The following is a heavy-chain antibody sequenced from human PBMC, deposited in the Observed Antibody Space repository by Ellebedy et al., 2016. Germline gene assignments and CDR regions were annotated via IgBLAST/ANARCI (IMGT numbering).Heavy chain of an antibody. CDR1: GFTVSSNY. D-gene: IGHD2-15*01. CDR3: ARVGFVVVVAATSGMDV. CDR2: IYSGGST. J-gene: IGHJ6*02. V-gene: IGHV3-53*01. Sequence: GGSLRLXXAASGFTVSSNYMSWVRQAPGKGLEWVSVIYSGGSTYYADSVKGRFTISRDNSKNTLYLQMNSLRAEDTAVYYCARVGFVVVVAATSGMDVWGQGTTVTVSS.